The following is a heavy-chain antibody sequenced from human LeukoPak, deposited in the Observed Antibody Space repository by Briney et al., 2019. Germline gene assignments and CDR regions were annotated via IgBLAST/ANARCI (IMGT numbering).Heavy chain of an antibody. V-gene: IGHV5-51*01. Sequence: GESLKISCKGSGYSFTNYWIGWVRQMPGKGLEWMGIIYPSDSETRYSPSFQGQVTISADKSISTAYLQWSSLKASDTARYYCARLDGCSGGSCYSGLIWGQGTMVTVSS. CDR3: ARLDGCSGGSCYSGLI. D-gene: IGHD2-15*01. J-gene: IGHJ3*02. CDR1: GYSFTNYW. CDR2: IYPSDSET.